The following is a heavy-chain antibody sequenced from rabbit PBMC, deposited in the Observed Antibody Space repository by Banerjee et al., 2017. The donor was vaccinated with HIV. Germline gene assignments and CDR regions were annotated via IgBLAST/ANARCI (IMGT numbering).Heavy chain of an antibody. V-gene: IGHV1S45*01. CDR2: IDGGSSGST. Sequence: QEQLVESGGGLVQPGGSLKLSCKASGFDFSAYYMSWVRQAPGKGLEWIACIDGGSSGSTYYASWAKGRFTISKTSSTTVTLQMTSLTAADTATYFCARDLDGVIGWNFGWWGPGTLVTV. D-gene: IGHD1-1*01. CDR1: GFDFSAYY. CDR3: ARDLDGVIGWNFGW. J-gene: IGHJ4*01.